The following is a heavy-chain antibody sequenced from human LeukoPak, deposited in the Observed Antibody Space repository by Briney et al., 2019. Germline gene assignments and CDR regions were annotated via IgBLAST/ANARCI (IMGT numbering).Heavy chain of an antibody. CDR1: EFSFRTYA. CDR2: ISRSGGYT. V-gene: IGHV3-23*01. J-gene: IGHJ6*03. Sequence: GGSLRLSCAASEFSFRTYAMSWVRQAPGKGLEWVSTISRSGGYTYYSDSVKGRFTISRDNSKNTLYLQMNSLRAEDTAVYYCAKDLRYYYYMDVWGKGTTVTISS. CDR3: AKDLRYYYYMDV.